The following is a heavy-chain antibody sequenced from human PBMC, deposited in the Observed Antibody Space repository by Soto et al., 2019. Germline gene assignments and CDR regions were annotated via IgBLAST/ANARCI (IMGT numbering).Heavy chain of an antibody. J-gene: IGHJ4*02. Sequence: QVQLVQSGAEVKKPGASVKVSCXXSGXXFASYXISWMRQAPGQGLEWMGWISAYNGNTNYAQKLQGRVTMTTDTSTSTAYMELRSLRSDDTAVYYCARDPPPPDYWGQGTLVTVSS. CDR2: ISAYNGNT. CDR1: GXXFASYX. CDR3: ARDPPPPDY. V-gene: IGHV1-18*01.